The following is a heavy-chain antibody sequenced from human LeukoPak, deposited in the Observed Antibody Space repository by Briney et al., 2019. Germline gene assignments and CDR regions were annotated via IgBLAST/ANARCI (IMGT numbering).Heavy chain of an antibody. V-gene: IGHV3-11*01. D-gene: IGHD3-3*01. CDR1: GFTFSDYY. CDR3: AKGPFWSGYDNWFDP. CDR2: ISSSGSTI. Sequence: KPGGSLRLSCAASGFTFSDYYMSWIRQAPGKGLEWVSYISSSGSTIYYADSVKGRFTISRDNAKNSLYPQMNSLRAEDTALYYCAKGPFWSGYDNWFDPWGQGTLVTVSS. J-gene: IGHJ5*02.